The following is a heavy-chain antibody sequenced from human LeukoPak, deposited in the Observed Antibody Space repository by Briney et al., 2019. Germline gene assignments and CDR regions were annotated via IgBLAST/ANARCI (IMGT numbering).Heavy chain of an antibody. CDR3: ARASGYDQVYYFDY. V-gene: IGHV3-23*01. D-gene: IGHD5-12*01. CDR1: GFTFSSYA. CDR2: ISGSGGST. Sequence: PGGSLRLSCAASGFTFSSYAMSWVRQAPGKGLEWVSAISGSGGSTYYADSVKGRFTISRDNAKNSLYLQMNSLRAEDTAVYYCARASGYDQVYYFDYWGQGTLVTVSS. J-gene: IGHJ4*02.